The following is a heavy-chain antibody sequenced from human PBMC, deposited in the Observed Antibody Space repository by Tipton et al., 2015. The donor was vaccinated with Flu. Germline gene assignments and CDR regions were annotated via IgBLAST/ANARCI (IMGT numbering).Heavy chain of an antibody. V-gene: IGHV4-38-2*02. CDR3: ARDRWEYSRGFDS. CDR1: GDPIASDYY. J-gene: IGHJ4*02. D-gene: IGHD6-13*01. CDR2: IYHSGTT. Sequence: TLSLTCSVSGDPIASDYYWGWIRQPPGKGLEWIGSIYHSGTTYYNPSLKSRVTISVDTSKNQFSLKLTSVTAADTAVYYCARDRWEYSRGFDSWGQGTLVTVSP.